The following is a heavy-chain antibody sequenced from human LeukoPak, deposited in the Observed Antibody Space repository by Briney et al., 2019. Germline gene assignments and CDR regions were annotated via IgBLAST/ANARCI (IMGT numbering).Heavy chain of an antibody. D-gene: IGHD2-21*02. Sequence: SETLSLTCTVSGGSISSYYWSWIRQPAGKGLEWIGRIYTSGSTNYNPSLESRVTISVDTSKNQFSLRLTSVAAADTAVYYCARHGTAAGPFQLWGQGTLVTVSS. CDR1: GGSISSYY. CDR2: IYTSGST. J-gene: IGHJ1*01. V-gene: IGHV4-4*07. CDR3: ARHGTAAGPFQL.